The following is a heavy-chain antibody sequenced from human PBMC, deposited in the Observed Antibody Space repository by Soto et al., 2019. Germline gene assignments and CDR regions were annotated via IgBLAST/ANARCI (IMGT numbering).Heavy chain of an antibody. D-gene: IGHD3-22*01. J-gene: IGHJ5*02. CDR2: IYPGDSDT. Sequence: PGESLKISCKGSGYSFTSYWIGWVRQMPGKGLEWMGIIYPGDSDTRNSPSFQSKVTISAEKTISTTYLKWSSLKASDTTMNNCARFGRYYYDSSGYYGYNWFDPWGQGTLVTVSA. V-gene: IGHV5-51*01. CDR1: GYSFTSYW. CDR3: ARFGRYYYDSSGYYGYNWFDP.